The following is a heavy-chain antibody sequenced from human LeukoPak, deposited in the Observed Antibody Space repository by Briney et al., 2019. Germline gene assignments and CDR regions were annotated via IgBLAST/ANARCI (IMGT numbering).Heavy chain of an antibody. D-gene: IGHD3-3*02. CDR1: GGSISSGDYY. V-gene: IGHV4-30-4*01. CDR3: ARVSGTYDAFDI. CDR2: IYYSGST. J-gene: IGHJ3*02. Sequence: SETLSLTCTVSGGSISSGDYYWSWIRQPPGKGLEWIGYIYYSGSTYYNPSLKSRVTISVDTSKNQFSLKLSSVTAADTAVYYCARVSGTYDAFDIWGQGTMVAVSS.